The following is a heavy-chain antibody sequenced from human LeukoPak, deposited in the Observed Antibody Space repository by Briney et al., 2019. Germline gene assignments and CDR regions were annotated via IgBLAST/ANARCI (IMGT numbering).Heavy chain of an antibody. D-gene: IGHD6-13*01. CDR2: IYHSGRS. Sequence: SQTLSPTCTVSGVSITSGDYYWSWMRQPPGKGREWIGYIYHSGRSYSNPSLKSRATISMDTSKNEFSLRLTSVTAADTAVYYCGRRSAADGTVSWGQGTLVTVSS. V-gene: IGHV4-30-4*01. CDR3: GRRSAADGTVS. J-gene: IGHJ5*02. CDR1: GVSITSGDYY.